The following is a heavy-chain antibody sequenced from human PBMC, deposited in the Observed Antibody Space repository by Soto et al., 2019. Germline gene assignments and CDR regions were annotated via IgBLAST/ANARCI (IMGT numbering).Heavy chain of an antibody. V-gene: IGHV3-33*01. Sequence: QVQLVESGGGAVQPGRSLRLSCAASGFTFSSYGMHWVRQAPGKGLEWVAVIWYDGSNKYYADSVKGRFTISRDNSKNTLYLQMNSLRAEDTAVYYCARIAAAGTMYYYYYYGMDVWGQGTTVTVSS. J-gene: IGHJ6*02. D-gene: IGHD6-13*01. CDR3: ARIAAAGTMYYYYYYGMDV. CDR1: GFTFSSYG. CDR2: IWYDGSNK.